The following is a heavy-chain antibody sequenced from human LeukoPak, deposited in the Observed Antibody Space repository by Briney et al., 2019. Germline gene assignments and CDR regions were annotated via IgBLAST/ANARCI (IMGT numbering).Heavy chain of an antibody. V-gene: IGHV3-30-3*01. D-gene: IGHD3-3*01. CDR2: ISYDGSNK. J-gene: IGHJ4*02. Sequence: GGSLRLSCAASGFTFSSYAMHWVRQAPGKGLEWVAVISYDGSNKYYADSVKGRFTISRDNSKNTLYLQMNSLRAEDTAVYYCARDGYDFWPPLFYLDYWGQGTLVTVSS. CDR3: ARDGYDFWPPLFYLDY. CDR1: GFTFSSYA.